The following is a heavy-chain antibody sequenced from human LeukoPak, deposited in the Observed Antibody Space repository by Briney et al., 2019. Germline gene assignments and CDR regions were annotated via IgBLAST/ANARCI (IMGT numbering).Heavy chain of an antibody. CDR1: GGSISSGDYY. J-gene: IGHJ6*02. CDR3: ASPGYYYGMDV. Sequence: SQTLSLTRTVSGGSISSGDYYWSWIRQPPGKGLEWIGYIYYSGSTYYSPSLKSRVTISVDTYKNQFSLKLSSVTAADTAVYYCASPGYYYGMDVWGQGTTVTVSS. CDR2: IYYSGST. D-gene: IGHD3-10*01. V-gene: IGHV4-30-4*01.